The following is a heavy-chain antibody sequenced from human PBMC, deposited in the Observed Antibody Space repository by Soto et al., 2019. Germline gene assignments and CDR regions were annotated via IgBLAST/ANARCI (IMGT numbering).Heavy chain of an antibody. CDR2: ISYSGST. CDR3: AGSLRFLEWLSSDY. D-gene: IGHD3-3*01. V-gene: IGHV4-39*01. J-gene: IGHJ4*02. Sequence: QLQLQESGPGLVKPSEPLSLTCPVSGGSISSSSYYWGWIRQPPGKGLEWIGSISYSGSTYCNPSLKSRVTISVDTSKNQFSLELSSVTAADTAVYYCAGSLRFLEWLSSDYWGQGTLVTVSS. CDR1: GGSISSSSYY.